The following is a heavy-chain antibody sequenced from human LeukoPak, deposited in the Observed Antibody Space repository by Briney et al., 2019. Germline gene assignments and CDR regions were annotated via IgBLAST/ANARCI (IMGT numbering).Heavy chain of an antibody. Sequence: GGSLRLSCAASGFTFSSYSMNWVRQAPGKGLEWVSSISSSSSYIYYVDSVKGRFTISRDNAKNSLYLQMNSLRAEDTAVYYCARDVYCSGGSCYSGWFDPWGQGTLVTVSS. V-gene: IGHV3-21*01. J-gene: IGHJ5*02. CDR3: ARDVYCSGGSCYSGWFDP. CDR2: ISSSSSYI. CDR1: GFTFSSYS. D-gene: IGHD2-15*01.